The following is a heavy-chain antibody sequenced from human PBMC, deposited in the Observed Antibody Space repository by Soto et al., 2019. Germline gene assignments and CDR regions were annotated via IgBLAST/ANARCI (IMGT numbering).Heavy chain of an antibody. V-gene: IGHV3-48*01. CDR1: GFTFSSYS. J-gene: IGHJ1*01. CDR2: ISSSSSTI. Sequence: EVQLVESGGGLVQPGGSLRLSCAASGFTFSSYSMNWVGQAPGKGLEWVSYISSSSSTIYYADSVKGRFTISRDNAKNSLYLQMNSLRAEDTAVYYCARSWEGYCSGGSCYQPYFQHWGQGTLVTVSS. D-gene: IGHD2-15*01. CDR3: ARSWEGYCSGGSCYQPYFQH.